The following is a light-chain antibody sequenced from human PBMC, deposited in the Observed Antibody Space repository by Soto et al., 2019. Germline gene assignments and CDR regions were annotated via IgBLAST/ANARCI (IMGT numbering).Light chain of an antibody. CDR3: QQSFSPLYT. J-gene: IGKJ2*01. V-gene: IGKV1-39*01. CDR2: GAS. CDR1: HDSSTY. Sequence: DIQMTQSPSSLSASVGDRVTITCRASHDSSTYLSWYQQKPGKAPELLIYGASSLQSGVPSRFTGSSSGTDSNLTISTLQREDFATYYCQQSFSPLYTFGQGTKLEIK.